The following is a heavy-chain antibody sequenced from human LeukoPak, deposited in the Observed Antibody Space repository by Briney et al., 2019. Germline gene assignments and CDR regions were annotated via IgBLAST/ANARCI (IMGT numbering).Heavy chain of an antibody. D-gene: IGHD1-26*01. Sequence: GSLRLSFAASGFNFSSYAMGWVRQAPGEGLGWVSAISGSGGSTYYADSVKGRFTISRDNSKNTLYLQMNSLRAEDTAVYYCAKDQWELPFDYWGQGTLVTVSS. V-gene: IGHV3-23*01. J-gene: IGHJ4*02. CDR2: ISGSGGST. CDR3: AKDQWELPFDY. CDR1: GFNFSSYA.